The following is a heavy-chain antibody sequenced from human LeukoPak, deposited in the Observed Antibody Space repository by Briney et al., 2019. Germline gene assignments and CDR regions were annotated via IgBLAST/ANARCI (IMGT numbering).Heavy chain of an antibody. D-gene: IGHD6-13*01. J-gene: IGHJ4*02. CDR2: ISSGSHVV. CDR1: GFNFSTYS. Sequence: GESLRLSCAASGFNFSTYSMNWVRQAPGKGLEWVSYISSGSHVVYYADSARGRFTISRDNAQSSLFLQMNSLRAEDTAVYYCAKVQKGAAAGPDYWGQGTLVTVSS. V-gene: IGHV3-48*01. CDR3: AKVQKGAAAGPDY.